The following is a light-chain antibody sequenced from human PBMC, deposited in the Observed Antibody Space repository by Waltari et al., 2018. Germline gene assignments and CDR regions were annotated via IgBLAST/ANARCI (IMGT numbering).Light chain of an antibody. J-gene: IGKJ1*01. V-gene: IGKV3-20*01. Sequence: ENVLTQSPDTPSLSPGERATLPCRASASLSSSYLAWYQQKPGQSPRLLRYRTSSRATGIQDRCVGSGAGTGFTLTISRLEPEDFAVYYCQQHGRTPWTFGQGAKVEIK. CDR3: QQHGRTPWT. CDR2: RTS. CDR1: ASLSSSY.